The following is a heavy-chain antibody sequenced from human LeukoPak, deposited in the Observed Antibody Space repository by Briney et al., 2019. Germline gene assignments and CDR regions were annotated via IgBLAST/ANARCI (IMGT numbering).Heavy chain of an antibody. J-gene: IGHJ4*02. Sequence: PGGSLRLSCAASGFTFSSYWMSWVRQAPGKGLEWVANIKQDGSERYSVDSVKGRFTVSRDNAENSLYLQMNSLRAEDSAVYYCARLSANDLGLYFPDDLDHWGQGTRVTVSS. CDR2: IKQDGSER. CDR3: ARLSANDLGLYFPDDLDH. CDR1: GFTFSSYW. V-gene: IGHV3-7*01. D-gene: IGHD2-15*01.